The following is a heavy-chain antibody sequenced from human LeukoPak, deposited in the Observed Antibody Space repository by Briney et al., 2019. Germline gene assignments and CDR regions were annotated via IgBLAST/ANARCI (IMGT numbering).Heavy chain of an antibody. CDR3: AKGDRVKVVVPGAETY. J-gene: IGHJ4*02. V-gene: IGHV3-30*18. CDR2: ISYDGSNK. CDR1: GFTFSSYG. Sequence: GGSLRLSCATSGFTFSSYGMHWVRQAPGKGLEWVAVISYDGSNKYYADSVKGRFTISRDNSKNTLYLQMNSLRAEDTAVYYCAKGDRVKVVVPGAETYWGQGTLVTVSS. D-gene: IGHD2-2*01.